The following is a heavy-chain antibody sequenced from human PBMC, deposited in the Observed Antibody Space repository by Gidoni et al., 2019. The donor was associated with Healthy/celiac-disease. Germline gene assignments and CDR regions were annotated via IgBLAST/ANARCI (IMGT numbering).Heavy chain of an antibody. D-gene: IGHD3-10*01. J-gene: IGHJ4*02. Sequence: QVQLVESGGGVVQPGRSLRLSCAASGFTFSSYGMHWVRQAPGKGLEWVAVIWYDGSNKYYADSVKGRFTISRDNSKNTLYLQMNSLRAEDTAVYYCASLGAGSYYPFDYWGQGTLVTVSS. CDR3: ASLGAGSYYPFDY. V-gene: IGHV3-33*01. CDR2: IWYDGSNK. CDR1: GFTFSSYG.